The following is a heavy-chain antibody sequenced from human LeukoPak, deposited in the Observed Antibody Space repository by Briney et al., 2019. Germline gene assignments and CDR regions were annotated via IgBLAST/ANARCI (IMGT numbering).Heavy chain of an antibody. V-gene: IGHV4-39*01. J-gene: IGHJ4*02. Sequence: SETLSLTCTVSGGSINSRIYYWGWIRQPPGKGLEWIGSIYYSGSTYYNPSLKSRITILLDTSKNQFSLKLSSVTAADTAVYYCANYYGDYVDYWGQGTLVTVSS. CDR3: ANYYGDYVDY. D-gene: IGHD4-17*01. CDR1: GGSINSRIYY. CDR2: IYYSGST.